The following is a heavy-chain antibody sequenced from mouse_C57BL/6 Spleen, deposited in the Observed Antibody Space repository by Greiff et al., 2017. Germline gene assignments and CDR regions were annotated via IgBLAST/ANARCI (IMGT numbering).Heavy chain of an antibody. J-gene: IGHJ4*01. Sequence: QVQLQPPGAELVLPGASVKLSCKASGYTFTSYWMHWVKQRPGQGLEWIGEIDPSDSYTNYNQQFKGKSTLTVDKSSSTAYMQLSSMTSEDSAVYYCARGGSVYAMDYWGQGTSVTVSS. CDR2: IDPSDSYT. CDR3: ARGGSVYAMDY. CDR1: GYTFTSYW. V-gene: IGHV1-69*01. D-gene: IGHD1-1*01.